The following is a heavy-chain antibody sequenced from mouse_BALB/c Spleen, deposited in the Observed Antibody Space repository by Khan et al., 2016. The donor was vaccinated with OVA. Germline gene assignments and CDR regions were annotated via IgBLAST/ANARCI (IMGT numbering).Heavy chain of an antibody. CDR1: GFTFIDYG. CDR3: VRGGFAY. CDR2: ISSVAYSI. J-gene: IGHJ3*01. Sequence: EVELVESGGGLVQPGGSRKLSCAASGFTFIDYGMAWVRQTPGKGPEWIAFISSVAYSIYYAETVTGRFTISRENAKNTLYLEMSRLRSDDTAMYYCVRGGFAYWGQGTLVTVSA. V-gene: IGHV5-15*02.